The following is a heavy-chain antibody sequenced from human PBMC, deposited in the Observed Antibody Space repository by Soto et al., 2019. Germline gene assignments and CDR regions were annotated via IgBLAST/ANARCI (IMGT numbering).Heavy chain of an antibody. CDR1: SYTSHE. CDR2: ISAYNGNT. CDR3: ARGPNYDYIWGCFRQRTAYDI. Sequence: SYTSHENSWVRQAPGQGLEWMGWISAYNGNTNYAQKLQGRVTMTTDTSTSTAYMELRSLRSDDTAVYYCARGPNYDYIWGCFRQRTAYDI. D-gene: IGHD3-16*01. J-gene: IGHJ3*02. V-gene: IGHV1-18*01.